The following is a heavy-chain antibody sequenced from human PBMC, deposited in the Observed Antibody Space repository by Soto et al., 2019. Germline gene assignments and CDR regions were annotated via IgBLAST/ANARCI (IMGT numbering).Heavy chain of an antibody. V-gene: IGHV1-18*01. CDR3: ARDLKLGYCTNGVCYDAFDI. CDR1: GYTFTSYG. D-gene: IGHD2-8*01. Sequence: ASVKVSCKASGYTFTSYGISWVRQAPGQGLEWMGWISAYNGNTNYAQKLQGRVTMTTDTSTSTAYMELRSLRSDDTAVYYCARDLKLGYCTNGVCYDAFDIWGQGTMVTVSS. CDR2: ISAYNGNT. J-gene: IGHJ3*02.